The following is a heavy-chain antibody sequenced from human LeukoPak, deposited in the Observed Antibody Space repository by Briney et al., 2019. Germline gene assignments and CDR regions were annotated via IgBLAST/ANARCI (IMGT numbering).Heavy chain of an antibody. D-gene: IGHD2-2*01. CDR1: GYTFTSYG. CDR2: IIPILGIA. CDR3: ARDLRGRTSLYY. Sequence: SVKVSCKASGYTFTSYGISWVRQAPGQGLEWMGRIIPILGIANYAQKFQGRVTITADKSTSTAYMELSSLRSEDTAVYYCARDLRGRTSLYYWGQGTLVTVSS. V-gene: IGHV1-69*04. J-gene: IGHJ4*02.